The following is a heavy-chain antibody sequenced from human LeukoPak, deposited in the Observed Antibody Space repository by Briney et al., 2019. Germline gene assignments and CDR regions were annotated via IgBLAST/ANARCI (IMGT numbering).Heavy chain of an antibody. CDR1: GDSVTSSY. CDR3: ARLDCFVEGCYNL. CDR2: VSSDGTT. V-gene: IGHV4-59*08. D-gene: IGHD2-15*01. Sequence: PSETLSLTCSVSGDSVTSSYWNWIRQPPGKGLERIGYVSSDGTTNYPPSLRSRLIMSVDTAKNDISLILTSVTASDTAIYYCARLDCFVEGCYNLWGRGTLVTVSS. J-gene: IGHJ4*02.